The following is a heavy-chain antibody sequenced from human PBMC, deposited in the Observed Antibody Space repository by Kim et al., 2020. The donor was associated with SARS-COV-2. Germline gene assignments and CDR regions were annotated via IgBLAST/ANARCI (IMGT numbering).Heavy chain of an antibody. Sequence: SETLSLTCAVYGGSFSGYYWSWIRQPPGKGLEWIGEINHSGSTNYNPSLKSRVTISVDTSKNQFSLKLSSVTAADTAVYYCARDRGSVGYWFDPWGQGTLVTVSS. J-gene: IGHJ5*02. V-gene: IGHV4-34*01. CDR3: ARDRGSVGYWFDP. CDR1: GGSFSGYY. CDR2: INHSGST. D-gene: IGHD2-15*01.